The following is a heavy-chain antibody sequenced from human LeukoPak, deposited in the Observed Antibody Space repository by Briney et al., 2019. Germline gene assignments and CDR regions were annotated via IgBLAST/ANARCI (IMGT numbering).Heavy chain of an antibody. Sequence: GGSLRLSCAASGFTVGSNYMSWVRQAPGKGLEWVSVIYSGGSTYYADSVKGRFTISRDNSKNTLYLQMNSLRAEDTAVYYCARGPYGSGSYYFDYWGQGTLVTVSS. CDR1: GFTVGSNY. J-gene: IGHJ4*02. CDR2: IYSGGST. CDR3: ARGPYGSGSYYFDY. D-gene: IGHD3-10*01. V-gene: IGHV3-53*01.